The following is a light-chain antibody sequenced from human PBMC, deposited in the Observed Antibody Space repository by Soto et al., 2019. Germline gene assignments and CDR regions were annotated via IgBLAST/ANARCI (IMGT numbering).Light chain of an antibody. Sequence: EIVMTQSPATLSVSPGERATLSCRASQSVSSTLAWYQQKPGQAPRLLIYGASTRATGIPARFSGSGSGTEFTLTISSLQSEDFAVYSCQKYNNWPQTFGQGTKLEIK. CDR2: GAS. V-gene: IGKV3-15*01. CDR1: QSVSST. CDR3: QKYNNWPQT. J-gene: IGKJ2*01.